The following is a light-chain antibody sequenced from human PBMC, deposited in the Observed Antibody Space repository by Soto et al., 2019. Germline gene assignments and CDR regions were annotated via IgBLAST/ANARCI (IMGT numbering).Light chain of an antibody. Sequence: DIQMTQSPSSQSASVGDRVTITCRASQSINSYLNWYQQKPGKAPKFLIYAASSLQSGVPSRFSGSGSETDFTLTITSLQPDDFATYYCQQSFSTPRTFGQGTRVDI. V-gene: IGKV1-39*01. CDR3: QQSFSTPRT. CDR2: AAS. J-gene: IGKJ1*01. CDR1: QSINSY.